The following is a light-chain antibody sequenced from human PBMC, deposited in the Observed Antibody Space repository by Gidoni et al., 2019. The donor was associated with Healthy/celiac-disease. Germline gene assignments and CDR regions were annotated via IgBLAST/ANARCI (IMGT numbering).Light chain of an antibody. Sequence: IVLTQSPCSLSLSPGERATLSCRARQSVSSSYLAWYQQKPGQAPRLLIYSASSRATGIPDRFSGSGSGTDVTLNISRLEPEDCAVYYCQQYGSSPITFGQGTRLEIK. CDR2: SAS. CDR1: QSVSSSY. V-gene: IGKV3-20*01. J-gene: IGKJ5*01. CDR3: QQYGSSPIT.